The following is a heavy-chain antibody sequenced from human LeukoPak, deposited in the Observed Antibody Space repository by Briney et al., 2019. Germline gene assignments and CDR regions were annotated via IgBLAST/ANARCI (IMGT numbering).Heavy chain of an antibody. D-gene: IGHD3-9*01. Sequence: GGSLRLSCAVSGFTFSHYGMHWVRQAPGKGLEWVAVIWHDGSHKYYADSVKDRSTISRDDSKNTLYLQMNSLRAEDTAVYYCARDDILTGYTIDYWGQGTLVTVSS. CDR2: IWHDGSHK. J-gene: IGHJ4*02. CDR3: ARDDILTGYTIDY. CDR1: GFTFSHYG. V-gene: IGHV3-33*01.